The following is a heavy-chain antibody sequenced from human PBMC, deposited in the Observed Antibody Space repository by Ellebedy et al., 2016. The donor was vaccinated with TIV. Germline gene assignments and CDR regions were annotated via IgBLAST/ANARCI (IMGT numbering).Heavy chain of an antibody. CDR3: ARDADGYSYGPTPGDY. CDR1: GFTFSSYG. J-gene: IGHJ4*02. Sequence: GGSLRLSCASSGFTFSSYGMHWVRQAPGKGLEWVAVIWYDGSNKYYADSVKGRFTISRDNSKNTLYLQMNRLRAEDTAVYYCARDADGYSYGPTPGDYWGQGTLVTVSS. V-gene: IGHV3-33*08. CDR2: IWYDGSNK. D-gene: IGHD5-18*01.